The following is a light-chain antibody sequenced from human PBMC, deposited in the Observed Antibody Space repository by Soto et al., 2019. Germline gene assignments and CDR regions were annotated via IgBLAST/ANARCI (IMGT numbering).Light chain of an antibody. CDR2: AAS. V-gene: IGKV1-39*01. J-gene: IGKJ1*01. CDR1: QSISSW. CDR3: QQSYSTLGT. Sequence: DIQMTESPTTLSASVGDRITITCRASQSISSWLAWYQQKPGKAPKLLIYAASSLQSGVPSRFSGSGSGTDFTLTISSLQPEDFATYYCQQSYSTLGTFGQGTKMDIK.